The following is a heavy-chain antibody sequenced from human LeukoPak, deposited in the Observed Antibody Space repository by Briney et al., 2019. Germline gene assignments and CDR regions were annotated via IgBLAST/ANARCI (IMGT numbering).Heavy chain of an antibody. CDR1: GFTFSSYA. D-gene: IGHD3-10*01. J-gene: IGHJ4*02. V-gene: IGHV3-23*01. CDR3: AKDHAMVRGVIGHFDY. CDR2: ISGSGGST. Sequence: GGSLRLSCAASGFTFSSYAMSWVRQAPGKGLEWVSAISGSGGSTYYADSVKGRFTISRDNSKNTLYLQMNSLRAEDTAVYYCAKDHAMVRGVIGHFDYWGQGTLVTVSS.